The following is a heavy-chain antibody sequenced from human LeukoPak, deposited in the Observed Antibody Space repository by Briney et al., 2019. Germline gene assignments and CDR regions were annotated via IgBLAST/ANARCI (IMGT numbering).Heavy chain of an antibody. D-gene: IGHD6-6*01. Sequence: PGRSLRLSCAASGFTFSSYGMHWVRQAPGKGLEWVAVIWYDGSNKYYADSVKGRFTISRDNSKNTLYLQMNSLRAEDTAVYYCARKSLEYTYFDYWGQGTLVTVSS. CDR2: IWYDGSNK. V-gene: IGHV3-33*01. CDR1: GFTFSSYG. CDR3: ARKSLEYTYFDY. J-gene: IGHJ4*02.